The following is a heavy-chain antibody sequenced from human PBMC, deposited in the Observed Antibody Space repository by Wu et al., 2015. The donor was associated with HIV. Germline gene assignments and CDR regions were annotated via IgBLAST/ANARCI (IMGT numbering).Heavy chain of an antibody. CDR2: IVVGSGNT. D-gene: IGHD3-22*01. Sequence: AKVSCKASGFTFTSSAAQWVRQARGQRLEWIGWIVVGSGNTNYAQKFQEGVTITRDTSTRTAYMELSSLRSEDTAVYYCAAKSYYSDSRGYYDDGFDIWGQGTMVTVSS. V-gene: IGHV1-58*01. J-gene: IGHJ3*02. CDR3: AAKSYYSDSRGYYDDGFDI. CDR1: GFTFTSSA.